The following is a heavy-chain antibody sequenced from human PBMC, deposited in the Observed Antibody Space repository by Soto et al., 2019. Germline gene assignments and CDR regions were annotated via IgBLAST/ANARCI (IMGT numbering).Heavy chain of an antibody. CDR2: INHSGST. V-gene: IGHV4-34*01. D-gene: IGHD5-12*01. CDR1: GGSFSGYY. Sequence: QVQLQQWGAGLLKPSETLSLTCAVYGGSFSGYYWSWIRQPPGKGLEWIGEINHSGSTNYNPSLKSRVTISVDTSKNQFSLKLSSVTAADTAVYYCARAFYGYNSFDYWGHGTLVTVSS. J-gene: IGHJ4*01. CDR3: ARAFYGYNSFDY.